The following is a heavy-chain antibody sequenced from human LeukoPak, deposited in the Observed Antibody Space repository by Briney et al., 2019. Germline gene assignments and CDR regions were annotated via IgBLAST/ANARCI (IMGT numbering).Heavy chain of an antibody. V-gene: IGHV4-59*01. D-gene: IGHD3-3*01. CDR3: ARGPGDPIFGVRGGAFDI. CDR1: GGSISSYY. Sequence: PSETLSLTCTVSGGSISSYYWSWIRQPPGKGLEWIGYIYYSGSTNYNPSLKSQVTISVDTSKNQFSLKLSSVTAADTAVYYCARGPGDPIFGVRGGAFDIWGQGTMVTVSS. CDR2: IYYSGST. J-gene: IGHJ3*02.